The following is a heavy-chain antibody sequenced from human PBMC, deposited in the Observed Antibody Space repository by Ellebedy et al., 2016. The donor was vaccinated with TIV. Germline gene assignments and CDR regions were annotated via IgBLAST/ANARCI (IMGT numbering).Heavy chain of an antibody. D-gene: IGHD5-18*01. J-gene: IGHJ4*02. CDR2: IYHSGRT. Sequence: SETLSLTXAVSGGSISRSGYCWSWIRQPPGKGLEWIGYIYHSGRTYYSPSLKSRVTISLERSKNQVSLKLTSVTAADTAVYYCARALGYTGSASHYFDHWGQGTLATV. CDR1: GGSISRSGYC. V-gene: IGHV4-30-2*01. CDR3: ARALGYTGSASHYFDH.